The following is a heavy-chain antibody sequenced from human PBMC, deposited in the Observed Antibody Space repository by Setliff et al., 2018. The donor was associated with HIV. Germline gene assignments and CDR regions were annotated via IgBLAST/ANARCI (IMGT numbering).Heavy chain of an antibody. Sequence: SETLSLTCTVSDGPINNYWWNWIRQSPGKGLEWIGFGHHSGTFSYNPSLNSRFTISIDTSKNQFSLKATSVTAADTAVYYCARHYDSSGYGDYFDDWGRGILVTVSS. CDR1: DGPINNYW. V-gene: IGHV4-59*08. D-gene: IGHD3-22*01. CDR2: GHHSGTF. J-gene: IGHJ4*02. CDR3: ARHYDSSGYGDYFDD.